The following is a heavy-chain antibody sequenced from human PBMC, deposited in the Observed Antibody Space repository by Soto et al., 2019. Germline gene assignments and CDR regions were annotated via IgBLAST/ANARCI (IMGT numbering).Heavy chain of an antibody. CDR1: GFTFSSYW. Sequence: VQLVESGGGLVQPGGSLRLSCAASGFTFSSYWMSWVRQAPGKGLEWVANIKEDGSEKNYVDSLKGRFSISRDNAKNSLYLQMNSLRAEDTAVYYCARTTAFEYWGQGTLVTVSS. CDR3: ARTTAFEY. J-gene: IGHJ4*02. CDR2: IKEDGSEK. V-gene: IGHV3-7*01. D-gene: IGHD1-7*01.